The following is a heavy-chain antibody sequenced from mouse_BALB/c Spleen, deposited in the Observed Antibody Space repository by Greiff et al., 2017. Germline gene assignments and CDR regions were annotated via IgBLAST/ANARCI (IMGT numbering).Heavy chain of an antibody. D-gene: IGHD1-1*01. V-gene: IGHV3-2*02. CDR2: ISYSGST. CDR1: GYSITSDYA. Sequence: VQLKESGPGLVKPSQSLSLTCTVTGYSITSDYAWNWIRQFPGNKLEWMGYISYSGSTSYNPSLKSRISITRDTSKNQFFLQLNSVTTEDTATYYCARYYYEAIDYWGQGTSVTVSS. CDR3: ARYYYEAIDY. J-gene: IGHJ4*01.